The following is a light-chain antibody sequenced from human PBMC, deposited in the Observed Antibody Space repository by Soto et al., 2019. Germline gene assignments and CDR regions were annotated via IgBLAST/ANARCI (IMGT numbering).Light chain of an antibody. Sequence: DIQMTQSPSSLSASVGDRVTITCRASQGIGNDLGWYQQKPGKAPKRLMYGASSLQSGVPSRFSGSGSGTEFPLIISSLQPEDFAIYYCLQQNTYPWTFGQGTKVEIK. V-gene: IGKV1-17*01. CDR3: LQQNTYPWT. J-gene: IGKJ1*01. CDR2: GAS. CDR1: QGIGND.